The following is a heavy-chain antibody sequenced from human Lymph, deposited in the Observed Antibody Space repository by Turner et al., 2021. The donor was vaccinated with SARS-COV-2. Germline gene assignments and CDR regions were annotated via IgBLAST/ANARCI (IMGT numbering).Heavy chain of an antibody. CDR2: IYYSGIT. Sequence: QVQLQESGPGLFKPSETLSLTCTVSGGSISSYYWSWIRQPPGKGLEWNGDIYYSGITNYNPSVKSRVTISVDTSKNQFSLKLTSVTAADTGVYYCAGGFDYWGQGTLVTVSP. CDR1: GGSISSYY. J-gene: IGHJ4*02. V-gene: IGHV4-59*01. CDR3: AGGFDY.